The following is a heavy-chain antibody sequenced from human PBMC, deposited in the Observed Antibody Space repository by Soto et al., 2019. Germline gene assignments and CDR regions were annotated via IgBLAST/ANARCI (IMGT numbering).Heavy chain of an antibody. D-gene: IGHD2-15*01. CDR1: GFTFSSYS. J-gene: IGHJ4*02. Sequence: EVQLVESGGGLVQPGGSLRLSCAASGFTFSSYSMNWVRQAPGKGLEWVSYISSSSRTIYYTDSVKGRFTISRDNAKNSLYLQVNSLSAEDTAVYYWARDKGRSPLDYWGQGTLVTVSS. CDR3: ARDKGRSPLDY. CDR2: ISSSSRTI. V-gene: IGHV3-48*01.